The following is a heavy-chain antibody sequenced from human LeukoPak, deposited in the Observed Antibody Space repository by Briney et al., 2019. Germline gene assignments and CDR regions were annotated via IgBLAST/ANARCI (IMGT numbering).Heavy chain of an antibody. CDR3: ARDHSSGWYSDYFDY. CDR1: GFTFSNYG. D-gene: IGHD6-19*01. J-gene: IGHJ4*02. Sequence: GGSLRLSCAGSGFTFSNYGMHWVRQAPGKGLEWVAVIWYDGSNKYYADSVKGRFTISRDNSKNTLYLQMNSLRAEDTAVYYCARDHSSGWYSDYFDYWGQGTLVTVSS. V-gene: IGHV3-33*08. CDR2: IWYDGSNK.